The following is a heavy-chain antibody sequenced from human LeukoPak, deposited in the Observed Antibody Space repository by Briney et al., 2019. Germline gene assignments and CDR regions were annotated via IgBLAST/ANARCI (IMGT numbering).Heavy chain of an antibody. CDR1: GFTFSSNW. J-gene: IGHJ4*02. D-gene: IGHD1-26*01. Sequence: GGSLRLSCAASGFTFSSNWMSWVRQAPGKGLEWVANIKQDGSEKYYVDSVKGRFTISRDNAKNSLYLQMNSLRAEDTAVYYCARDKIVGATIFDYWGQGTLVTVSS. CDR2: IKQDGSEK. V-gene: IGHV3-7*01. CDR3: ARDKIVGATIFDY.